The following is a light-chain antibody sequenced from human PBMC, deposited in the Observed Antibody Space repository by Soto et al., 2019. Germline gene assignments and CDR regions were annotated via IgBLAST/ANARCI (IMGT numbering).Light chain of an antibody. CDR2: AAS. V-gene: IGKV1-6*01. Sequence: AIQMTKCPSSLSAYVGDRVTITCRASQGIRDELGWYQQKAGKAPNLLISAASRLQSGVPSRFSGRGSGTDFTLTISSLQPEDFATYYCLQDYDYPRTFGQGTKV. J-gene: IGKJ1*01. CDR1: QGIRDE. CDR3: LQDYDYPRT.